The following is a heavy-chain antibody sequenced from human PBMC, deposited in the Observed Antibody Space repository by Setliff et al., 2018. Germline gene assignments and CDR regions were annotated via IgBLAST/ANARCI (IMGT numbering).Heavy chain of an antibody. CDR1: GGPLSGFS. Sequence: TSETLSLTCTVYGGPLSGFSWNWIRQSPGGGLEWIGEITDTGRTKYIPSLKSRVTISMHMSWNQFSLRLSSLTAADTAVYYCARGAPQRSSFDSRYMDVWDKGATVTVSS. D-gene: IGHD1-1*01. CDR2: ITDTGRT. J-gene: IGHJ6*03. V-gene: IGHV4-34*01. CDR3: ARGAPQRSSFDSRYMDV.